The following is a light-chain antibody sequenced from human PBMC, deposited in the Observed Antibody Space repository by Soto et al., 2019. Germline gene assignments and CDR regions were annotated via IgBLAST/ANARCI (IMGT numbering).Light chain of an antibody. J-gene: IGKJ2*01. V-gene: IGKV1-5*01. CDR2: DAS. CDR3: QQYKSYSGYS. Sequence: DVQMTQSPSTLSASVGDRVTITCRASQSISRWLAWYQQKPGKAPKFLIYDASNLESGVPSRFSGSGSGTEFTLTISSLQPDDLGTYCCQQYKSYSGYSFGQGTKLEIK. CDR1: QSISRW.